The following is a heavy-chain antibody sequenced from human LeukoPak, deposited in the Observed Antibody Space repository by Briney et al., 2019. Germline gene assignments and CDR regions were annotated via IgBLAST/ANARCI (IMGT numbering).Heavy chain of an antibody. CDR3: ARGRWLQLPDY. V-gene: IGHV4-59*08. CDR2: IYYSGST. Sequence: PSESLSLTCTVSGGSISSYYWSWIRQPPGKGLEWIGFIYYSGSTNYNPSLKSRVTISVDTSKNQFSLKLRSVTAADTAVYYCARGRWLQLPDYWGQGTLVTVSS. J-gene: IGHJ4*02. CDR1: GGSISSYY. D-gene: IGHD5-24*01.